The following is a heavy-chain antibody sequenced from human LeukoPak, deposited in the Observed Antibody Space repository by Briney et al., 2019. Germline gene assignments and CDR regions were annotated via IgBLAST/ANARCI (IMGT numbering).Heavy chain of an antibody. CDR2: INPSGGST. D-gene: IGHD2-8*01. V-gene: IGHV1-46*01. CDR3: ARDVHCTNGVCHPQNYYYYMDV. J-gene: IGHJ6*03. Sequence: ASVKVSCKASGYTFTSYYMHWVRQAPGQGLEWMGIINPSGGSTSYAQKFQGRVTMTRDMSTSTVYMELSSLRSEDTAVYYCARDVHCTNGVCHPQNYYYYMDVWGKGTTVTVSS. CDR1: GYTFTSYY.